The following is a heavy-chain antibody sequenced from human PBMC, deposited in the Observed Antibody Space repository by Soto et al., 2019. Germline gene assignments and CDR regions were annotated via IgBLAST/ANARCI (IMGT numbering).Heavy chain of an antibody. CDR2: FDPEDGET. D-gene: IGHD6-19*01. V-gene: IGHV1-24*01. J-gene: IGHJ5*02. Sequence: RASVKVSCKVSGYTLTELSMHWVRQAPGKGLEWMGGFDPEDGETIYAQKFQGRVTMTEDTSTDTAYMELSSLRSEDTAVYYCATWGQWLVREAPTYNWFDPWGQGTLVTVSS. CDR3: ATWGQWLVREAPTYNWFDP. CDR1: GYTLTELS.